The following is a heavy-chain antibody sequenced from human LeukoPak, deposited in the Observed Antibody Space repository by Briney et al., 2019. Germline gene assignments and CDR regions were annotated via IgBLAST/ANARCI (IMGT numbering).Heavy chain of an antibody. CDR2: IIPIFGTA. CDR1: GGTFSSYA. CDR3: AVVVTATTNVGFDY. D-gene: IGHD2-21*02. Sequence: GASVQVSCKASGGTFSSYAISWVRQAPGQGLEWMGGIIPIFGTANYAQKFQGRVTITADESTSTAYMELSSLRSEDTAVYYCAVVVTATTNVGFDYWGQGTLVTVSS. V-gene: IGHV1-69*13. J-gene: IGHJ4*02.